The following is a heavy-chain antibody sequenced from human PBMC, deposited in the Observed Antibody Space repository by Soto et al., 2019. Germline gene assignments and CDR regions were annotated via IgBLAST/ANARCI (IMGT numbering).Heavy chain of an antibody. CDR3: AKRSSSSTFDY. CDR2: ISGSDDST. Sequence: EVQLLESGGGLVQPGASLRLSCAASGFTFSSYAMSWVRQAPGKGLEWVSVISGSDDSTYYADSVKGRVTISRDNSKNTLYLRMNSLRAEDTAVYYCAKRSSSSTFDYWGQGTLVTVSS. V-gene: IGHV3-23*01. CDR1: GFTFSSYA. D-gene: IGHD6-6*01. J-gene: IGHJ4*02.